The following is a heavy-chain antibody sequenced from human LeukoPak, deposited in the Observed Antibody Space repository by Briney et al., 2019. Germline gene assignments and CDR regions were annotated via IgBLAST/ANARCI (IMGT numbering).Heavy chain of an antibody. CDR3: AREFTIFGAFDI. CDR1: GGSISGYY. V-gene: IGHV4-4*07. Sequence: PSETLSLTCTVSGGSISGYYWSWIRQPAGKGLEWIGRIYTSGSTNYNPSLKSRVTISVDTSKNQLSLKLSSVTAADTAVYYCAREFTIFGAFDIWGQGTMVTVSS. CDR2: IYTSGST. J-gene: IGHJ3*02. D-gene: IGHD3-3*01.